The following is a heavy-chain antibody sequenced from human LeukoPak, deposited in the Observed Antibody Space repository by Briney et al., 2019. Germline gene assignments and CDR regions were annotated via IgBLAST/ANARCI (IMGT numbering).Heavy chain of an antibody. CDR2: IIPIFGTA. D-gene: IGHD6-19*01. Sequence: SVKVSCKASGGTFSSYAISWVRQAPGQGLEWMGGIIPIFGTANYAQKSQGRVTITADESTSTAYMELSSLRSEDTAVYYCARGRLSSGWPWDLDYWGQGTLVTVSS. V-gene: IGHV1-69*13. CDR3: ARGRLSSGWPWDLDY. CDR1: GGTFSSYA. J-gene: IGHJ4*02.